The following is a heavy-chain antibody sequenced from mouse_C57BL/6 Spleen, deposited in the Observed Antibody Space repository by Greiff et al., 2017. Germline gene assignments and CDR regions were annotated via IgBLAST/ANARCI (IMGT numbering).Heavy chain of an antibody. CDR2: IDPENGET. CDR1: GFNIKDYY. D-gene: IGHD2-3*01. CDR3: ARNDGYFDY. J-gene: IGHJ2*01. Sequence: VQLQQSGAELVKPGASVKLSCTASGFNIKDYYMHWVKQRNEQGLEWIGRIDPENGETKYAPHFQGKAHITADHSTNTAYLQISILTAEDTADYYCARNDGYFDYWGQGTTLTVSS. V-gene: IGHV14-2*01.